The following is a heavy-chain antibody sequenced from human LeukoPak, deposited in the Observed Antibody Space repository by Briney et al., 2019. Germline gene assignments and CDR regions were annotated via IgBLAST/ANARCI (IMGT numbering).Heavy chain of an antibody. CDR3: ARSMRDILTADV. V-gene: IGHV4-59*01. D-gene: IGHD3-9*01. J-gene: IGHJ6*03. CDR2: IYYSGST. CDR1: GGSISSYY. Sequence: SETLSLTCTVSGGSISSYYWSWIRQPPGKGLEWIGYIYYSGSTNYNPSLKSRVTISVDTSKNQFSLKLSSVTAADTAVYYGARSMRDILTADVRGKGNTVTVS.